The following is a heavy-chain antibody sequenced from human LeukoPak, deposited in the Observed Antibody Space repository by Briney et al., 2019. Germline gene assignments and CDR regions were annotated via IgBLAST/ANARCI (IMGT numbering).Heavy chain of an antibody. CDR1: GGTFSSYA. Sequence: SVKVSCKASGGTFSSYAISWVRQAPGQGLEWMGGIIPIFGTANYAQKFQGRVTITADESTSTAYMELSSLRSEDTAVYYCARGGASYYYDSSGFRYFDYWGQGTLVTVSS. J-gene: IGHJ4*02. D-gene: IGHD3-22*01. CDR3: ARGGASYYYDSSGFRYFDY. CDR2: IIPIFGTA. V-gene: IGHV1-69*01.